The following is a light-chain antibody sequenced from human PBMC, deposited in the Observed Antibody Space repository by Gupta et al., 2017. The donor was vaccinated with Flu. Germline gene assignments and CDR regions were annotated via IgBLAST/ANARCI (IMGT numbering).Light chain of an antibody. J-gene: IGKJ4*02. CDR2: WAS. CDR3: QQQHNSPFT. V-gene: IGKV4-1*01. Sequence: DIVMTKSADSLSVSLGERVTIHCRSSQTLFSSSTKKDYLVLYQQKTGQPPKVIINWASTRRAGVPDGFFGSGSGTDFTLTISSLQPDDVSVYYCQQQHNSPFTFGGGTTVDVK. CDR1: QTLFSSSTKKDY.